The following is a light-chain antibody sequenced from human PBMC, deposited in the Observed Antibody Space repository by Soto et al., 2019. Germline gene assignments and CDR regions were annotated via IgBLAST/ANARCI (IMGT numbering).Light chain of an antibody. J-gene: IGKJ4*01. Sequence: EIVLTQSPGTLSLSPGERATLSCRASQSVSSSYLAWHQQKPGQAPSLLIYGASSRATGIPDRFSGSGSGTDFTLTISRLEPEDFAVYYCHQYCSSPLGFGGGTKVEIK. CDR2: GAS. V-gene: IGKV3-20*01. CDR1: QSVSSSY. CDR3: HQYCSSPLG.